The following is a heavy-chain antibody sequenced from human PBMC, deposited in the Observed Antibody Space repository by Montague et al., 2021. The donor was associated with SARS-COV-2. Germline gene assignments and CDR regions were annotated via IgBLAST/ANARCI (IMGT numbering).Heavy chain of an antibody. J-gene: IGHJ6*02. D-gene: IGHD3-22*01. CDR1: GFTFSSYS. CDR3: ARGGNLWDSSGYYREGYFYGMDV. Sequence: RRLSCAASGFTFSSYSMNWVRQAPGKGLEWVSYISSSSTTIYYADSVKGRFTISRDNAKNSLYLQVNSLRAEDTVVYYCARGGNLWDSSGYYREGYFYGMDVWGQGTTVTVSS. CDR2: ISSSSTTI. V-gene: IGHV3-48*04.